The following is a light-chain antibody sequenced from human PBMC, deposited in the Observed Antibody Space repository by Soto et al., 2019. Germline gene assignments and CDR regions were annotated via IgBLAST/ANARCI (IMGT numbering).Light chain of an antibody. Sequence: EIVLTQSPATLSLSPGERATLSCRANQSVSSYLAWFQQRPGQAPRLLIYDASNRATGIPARFSGSGSGTDFTLTVSSLEPEDFAVYYCQQSSNWPLTFGGGTTVEIK. CDR3: QQSSNWPLT. CDR2: DAS. CDR1: QSVSSY. J-gene: IGKJ4*01. V-gene: IGKV3-11*01.